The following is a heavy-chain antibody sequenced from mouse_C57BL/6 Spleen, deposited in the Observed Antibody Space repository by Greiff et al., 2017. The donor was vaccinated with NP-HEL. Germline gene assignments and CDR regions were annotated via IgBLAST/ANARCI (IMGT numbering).Heavy chain of an antibody. J-gene: IGHJ3*01. V-gene: IGHV3-6*01. CDR3: AREGDYSNYGSWFAY. D-gene: IGHD2-5*01. CDR1: GYSITSGYY. Sequence: EVKLMESGPGLVKPSQSLSLTCSVTGYSITSGYYWNWIRQFPGNKLEWMGYISYDGSNNSNPSLKNRISITRDTSKNQFFLKLNSVTTEDTATYYCAREGDYSNYGSWFAYWGQGTLVTVSA. CDR2: ISYDGSN.